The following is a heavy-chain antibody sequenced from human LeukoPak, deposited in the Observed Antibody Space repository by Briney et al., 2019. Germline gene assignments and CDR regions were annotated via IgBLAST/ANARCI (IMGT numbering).Heavy chain of an antibody. CDR1: GGSISSSNW. CDR2: IHHSGNT. D-gene: IGHD5-18*01. V-gene: IGHV4-4*02. CDR3: ARGRVTEGFDP. Sequence: PSETLSLTCAVSGGSISSSNWWSWVRQPPGKGLEWIGEIHHSGNTNYNPSLKNRVTISVDKSKKQFSLKLTSVTAADTAVYYCARGRVTEGFDPWGQGTLVTVSS. J-gene: IGHJ5*02.